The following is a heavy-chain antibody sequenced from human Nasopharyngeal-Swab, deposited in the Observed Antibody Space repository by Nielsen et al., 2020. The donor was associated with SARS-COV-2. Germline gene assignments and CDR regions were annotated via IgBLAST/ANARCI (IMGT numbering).Heavy chain of an antibody. CDR2: INAGNGNT. V-gene: IGHV1-3*01. Sequence: ASVKVSCKASGGTFSSYAISWVRQAPGQGLEWMGWINAGNGNTNYSQRFQGRVTITRDTSASTAYMELSSLRSEDTAVYYCARDHYDFWSGYYYYGMDVWGQGTTVTVSS. J-gene: IGHJ6*02. D-gene: IGHD3-3*01. CDR3: ARDHYDFWSGYYYYGMDV. CDR1: GGTFSSYA.